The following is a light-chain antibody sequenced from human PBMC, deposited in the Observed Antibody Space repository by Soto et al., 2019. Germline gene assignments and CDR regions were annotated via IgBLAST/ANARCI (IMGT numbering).Light chain of an antibody. Sequence: DIQMTQAPSSLSASVGDRVTITCRASQSISSYLNWYQQKPGKAPKLLIYAASSLQSGVPSRFSGSGSGTDFTLTISSLQPEEFATYYCQQSYSTPPTCGQGTKLEI. V-gene: IGKV1-39*01. CDR2: AAS. J-gene: IGKJ2*01. CDR3: QQSYSTPPT. CDR1: QSISSY.